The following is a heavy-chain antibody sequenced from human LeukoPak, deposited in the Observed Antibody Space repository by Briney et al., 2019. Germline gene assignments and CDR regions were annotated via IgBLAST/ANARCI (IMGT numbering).Heavy chain of an antibody. Sequence: PGGSLRLSCAASGFTFSSYSMNWVRQAPGKGLEWVSDISTSSDSTYHIESVRGRFTISRDNSKNTLYLQMNSLRVDDTAVYYCASGLYGGVFDNWGQGTLVTVSS. CDR3: ASGLYGGVFDN. V-gene: IGHV3-23*01. CDR2: ISTSSDST. J-gene: IGHJ4*02. CDR1: GFTFSSYS. D-gene: IGHD4/OR15-4a*01.